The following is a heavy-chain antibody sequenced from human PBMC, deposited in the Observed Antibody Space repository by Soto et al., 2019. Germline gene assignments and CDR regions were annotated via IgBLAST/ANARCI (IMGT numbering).Heavy chain of an antibody. J-gene: IGHJ6*02. D-gene: IGHD6-19*01. CDR1: GYSFTSYW. CDR3: AGVVAVSGNYYYYGMEV. Sequence: GESLKISCKGSGYSFTSYWIGWVRQLPGKGLEWMGIIYPGDSDTRYSPSFQGQVTISADKSITTAYLQWSSLKASDTAMYYFAGVVAVSGNYYYYGMEVWGQGTTVTVPS. V-gene: IGHV5-51*01. CDR2: IYPGDSDT.